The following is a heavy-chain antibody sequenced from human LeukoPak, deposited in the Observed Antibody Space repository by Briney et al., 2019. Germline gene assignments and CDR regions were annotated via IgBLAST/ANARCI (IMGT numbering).Heavy chain of an antibody. D-gene: IGHD3-22*01. CDR2: INPTSGGT. V-gene: IGHV1-2*06. Sequence: ASVKVSCKASGYTLTGYYMHWVRQAPGPGLEWMGRINPTSGGTNYAQTFQGRVTMTSDTSISTAYMELSRLRSDDTAVYYCARVRSSGEYTRWGQGTLVTVSS. CDR1: GYTLTGYY. CDR3: ARVRSSGEYTR. J-gene: IGHJ4*02.